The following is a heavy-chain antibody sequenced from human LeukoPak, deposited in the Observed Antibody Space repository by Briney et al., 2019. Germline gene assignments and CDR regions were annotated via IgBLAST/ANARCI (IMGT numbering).Heavy chain of an antibody. CDR1: GGSISSGDYY. CDR2: IYYSGST. J-gene: IGHJ4*02. Sequence: SQTLSLTCTVSGGSISSGDYYWSWIRQPPGKGLEWIGYIYYSGSTYYNPSLKSRVTISVDTSKNQSSLRLSSVTAADTAVYYCARSTVVPAAPFDYWGQGTLVTVSS. CDR3: ARSTVVPAAPFDY. V-gene: IGHV4-30-4*08. D-gene: IGHD2-2*01.